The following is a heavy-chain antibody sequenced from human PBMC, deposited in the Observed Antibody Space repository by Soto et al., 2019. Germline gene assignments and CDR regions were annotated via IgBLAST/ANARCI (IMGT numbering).Heavy chain of an antibody. J-gene: IGHJ3*02. Sequence: GGSLRLSCAASGFTFSSYSMNWVRQAPGKGLEWVSSISSSSSYIYYADSVKGRFTISRDNAKNSLYLQMNSLRAEDTAVYYCARDGGYDYDNAFDIWGQGTMVTVSS. D-gene: IGHD5-12*01. CDR2: ISSSSSYI. CDR3: ARDGGYDYDNAFDI. CDR1: GFTFSSYS. V-gene: IGHV3-21*01.